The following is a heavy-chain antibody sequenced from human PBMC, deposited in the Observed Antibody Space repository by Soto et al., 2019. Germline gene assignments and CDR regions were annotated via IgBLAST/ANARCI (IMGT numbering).Heavy chain of an antibody. V-gene: IGHV1-46*01. CDR2: INTSGGST. J-gene: IGHJ3*02. Sequence: GASVKVSCKASGYTFTSYYMHWVRQAPGQGLEWMGIINTSGGSTTYAQKFQGRVTMTRDTSTSTVYMELSSLRSEDTAVYYCARGYDSSGYYNYDVFDIWGQGTMVTVSS. D-gene: IGHD3-22*01. CDR3: ARGYDSSGYYNYDVFDI. CDR1: GYTFTSYY.